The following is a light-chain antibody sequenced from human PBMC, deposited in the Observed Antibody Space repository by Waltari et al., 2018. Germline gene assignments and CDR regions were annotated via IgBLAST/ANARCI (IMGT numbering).Light chain of an antibody. J-gene: IGKJ5*01. CDR3: QHYHNFPSA. Sequence: IVVTQSPATLSVSPGESATLACRASQDVSNNVAWYQQKAGQVPRLLIYDSSTRATGIPARFSGSGFGTEFTLTISSLQSEDFAVFYCQHYHNFPSAFGQGTRLEIK. V-gene: IGKV3-15*01. CDR2: DSS. CDR1: QDVSNN.